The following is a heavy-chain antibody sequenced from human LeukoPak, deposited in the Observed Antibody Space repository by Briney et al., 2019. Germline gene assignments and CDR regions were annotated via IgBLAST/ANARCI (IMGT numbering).Heavy chain of an antibody. V-gene: IGHV4-34*01. D-gene: IGHD6-6*01. CDR3: ARGPSRIAARPFDY. CDR1: GGSFSGYY. Sequence: SETLSLTCAVYGGSFSGYYWSWIRRPPGKGLEWIGEINHSGSTNYNPSLKSRVTISVDTSKNQFSLKLSSVTAADTAVYYCARGPSRIAARPFDYWGQGTLVTVSS. J-gene: IGHJ4*02. CDR2: INHSGST.